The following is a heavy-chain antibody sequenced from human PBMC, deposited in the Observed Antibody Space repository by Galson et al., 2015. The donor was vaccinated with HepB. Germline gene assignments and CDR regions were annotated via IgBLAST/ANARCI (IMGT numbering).Heavy chain of an antibody. CDR2: INNSGGVT. Sequence: SLRLSCAASGFTFSISAMSWVRQAPGTGLEWVSSINNSGGVTSYADSVKGRFAVSRDNSKNTLSLQMDRLGVDDTAIYYCASGGWSKFDSWGQGTLVTVSS. CDR3: ASGGWSKFDS. D-gene: IGHD6-19*01. J-gene: IGHJ4*02. V-gene: IGHV3-23*01. CDR1: GFTFSISA.